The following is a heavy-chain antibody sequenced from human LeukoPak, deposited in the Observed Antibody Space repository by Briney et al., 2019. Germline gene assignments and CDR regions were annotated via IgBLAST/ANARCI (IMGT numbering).Heavy chain of an antibody. D-gene: IGHD2-8*01. Sequence: GGSLRLSCAAAGLPFSVYGIHWVRHAAGKGLEWVALIAYDGNKKNYEDSVKGRFTISRDNSKNTVYLQMNSLKFEDTAIYYCAKDITYGDKAEYIDYWGQGTLVTVSS. CDR1: GLPFSVYG. V-gene: IGHV3-30*18. J-gene: IGHJ4*02. CDR2: IAYDGNKK. CDR3: AKDITYGDKAEYIDY.